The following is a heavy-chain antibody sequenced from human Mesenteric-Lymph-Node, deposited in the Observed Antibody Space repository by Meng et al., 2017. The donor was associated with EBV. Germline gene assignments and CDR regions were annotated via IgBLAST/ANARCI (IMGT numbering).Heavy chain of an antibody. CDR1: GGSISSSSYY. V-gene: IGHV4-39*01. CDR3: ARHRRSNWNSPGDY. D-gene: IGHD1-7*01. CDR2: IYYSGST. Sequence: QLQLQESGPGVVKPSETLSLTCTVSGGSISSSSYYWGWIRQPPGKGLEWIGSIYYSGSTYYNPALKSRVTISVDTSKNQFSLKLSSVTAADTAVYYCARHRRSNWNSPGDYWGQGTLVTVSS. J-gene: IGHJ4*02.